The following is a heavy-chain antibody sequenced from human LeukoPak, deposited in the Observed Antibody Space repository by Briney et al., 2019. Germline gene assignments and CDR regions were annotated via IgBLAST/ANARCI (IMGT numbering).Heavy chain of an antibody. CDR3: AKGRYCGGDCGGWYFDL. Sequence: GGSLRLSCAASGFTFSSYAMRWVRQAPRKGLEWVSAISGSGGSTYYAVSVKRRFTISRDNPKKTLYLQINSLRAEDSAVYYCAKGRYCGGDCGGWYFDLWGRGTLVTVPS. CDR1: GFTFSSYA. J-gene: IGHJ2*01. D-gene: IGHD2-21*02. V-gene: IGHV3-23*01. CDR2: ISGSGGST.